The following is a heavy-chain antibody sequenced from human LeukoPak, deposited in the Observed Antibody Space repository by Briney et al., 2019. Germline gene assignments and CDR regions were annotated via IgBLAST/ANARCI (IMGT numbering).Heavy chain of an antibody. J-gene: IGHJ4*02. CDR1: GFSFSNYA. V-gene: IGHV3-23*01. D-gene: IGHD3-22*01. CDR3: AKSSYYDASGYYREYYFDS. Sequence: GGSLRLSCVPSGFSFSNYAMSWVRQAPGRGLEWVSSISGSGGSTHYVDSVKGRFTISRDKTKNTLYLQMNSLRAEDTAVYYCAKSSYYDASGYYREYYFDSWGQGTLVTVSS. CDR2: ISGSGGST.